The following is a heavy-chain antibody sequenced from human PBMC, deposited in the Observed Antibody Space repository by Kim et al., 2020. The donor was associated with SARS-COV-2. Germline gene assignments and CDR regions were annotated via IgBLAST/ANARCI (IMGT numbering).Heavy chain of an antibody. CDR2: SIHLGGT. CDR1: GGSLSASY. CDR3: ARLAVNNQMGYNWFDS. Sequence: SETLSLTCAVHGGSLSASYWSWIRQPPGKGLEWIGESIHLGGTNYNPSLKSRVTLSVDTSKHQFSLRLTSVTVGDTAVYYCARLAVNNQMGYNWFDSWG. D-gene: IGHD4-17*01. J-gene: IGHJ5*01. V-gene: IGHV4-34*12.